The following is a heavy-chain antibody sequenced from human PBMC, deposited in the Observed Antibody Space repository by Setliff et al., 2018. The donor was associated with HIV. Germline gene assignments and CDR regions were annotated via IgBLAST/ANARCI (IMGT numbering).Heavy chain of an antibody. J-gene: IGHJ6*03. V-gene: IGHV4-61*02. CDR3: ASHQHNFTGYYYYYYYMAV. Sequence: KPSETLSLTCTVSGGAISSGSYFWSWIRQPAGKGLEWIGRIYTSGSTDYNPSLKSRLTISVDTPKNQFSLKLCFVTAAAAAVYYCASHQHNFTGYYYYYYYMAVWGRGTMVTVSS. D-gene: IGHD3-9*01. CDR1: GGAISSGSYF. CDR2: IYTSGST.